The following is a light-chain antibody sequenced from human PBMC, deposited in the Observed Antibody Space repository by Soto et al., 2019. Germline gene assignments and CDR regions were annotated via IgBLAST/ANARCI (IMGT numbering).Light chain of an antibody. V-gene: IGKV1-9*01. J-gene: IGKJ1*01. CDR2: AAA. Sequence: DIQVTQSPSFLSASVGDRVTITCRASQDISSFLAWYQQKPGKAPNLLIYAAATLQSGVPSRFSGRGFGTDFTLTITSLQPEDFATYYCQQVNSYPRTFGQGTKVEIK. CDR1: QDISSF. CDR3: QQVNSYPRT.